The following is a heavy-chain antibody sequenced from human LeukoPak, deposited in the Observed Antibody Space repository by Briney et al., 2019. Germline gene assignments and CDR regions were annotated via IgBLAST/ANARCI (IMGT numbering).Heavy chain of an antibody. D-gene: IGHD2-15*01. CDR2: IWSDGSNE. CDR3: PRQMSVFGGGDWLDP. CDR1: GFTFNNYD. V-gene: IGHV3-33*01. Sequence: GGSLRLSCAASGFTFNNYDMHWVRQAPGKGLEWVAVIWSDGSNEYSTDSLKGRFTISRDNSKNTLYLQMNSLRAEDTAVYYCPRQMSVFGGGDWLDPWGQGTLVTVSS. J-gene: IGHJ5*02.